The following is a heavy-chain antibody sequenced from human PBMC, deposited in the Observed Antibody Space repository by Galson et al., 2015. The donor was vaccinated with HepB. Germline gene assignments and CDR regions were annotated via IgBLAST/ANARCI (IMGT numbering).Heavy chain of an antibody. CDR2: ISSDGDNK. Sequence: SLRLSCAASGSTFSSYVMHWVRQAPGKGLEWVAVISSDGDNKYYADSVKGRCTISRDNPKNTLYLQMNSLRTEDTAVYYCARGQAGYYGSGSYNHRFDPWGQGTLVTVSS. CDR3: ARGQAGYYGSGSYNHRFDP. CDR1: GSTFSSYV. V-gene: IGHV3-30*03. J-gene: IGHJ5*02. D-gene: IGHD3-10*01.